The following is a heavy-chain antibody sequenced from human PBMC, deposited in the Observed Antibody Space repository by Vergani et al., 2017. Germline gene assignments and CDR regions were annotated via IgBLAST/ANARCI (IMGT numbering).Heavy chain of an antibody. CDR3: ARQPSGWYLDYFDY. V-gene: IGHV4-39*01. CDR2: IYYSWST. CDR1: GGSISSSSYY. D-gene: IGHD6-19*01. Sequence: QLQLQESGPGLVKPSETLSLICTVSGGSISSSSYYRGWIRQPPGKGLEWIGSIYYSWSTYYNPSLKSRVTISVDTSKNQFSLKLSSVTAADTAVYYCARQPSGWYLDYFDYWGQGTLVTVSS. J-gene: IGHJ4*02.